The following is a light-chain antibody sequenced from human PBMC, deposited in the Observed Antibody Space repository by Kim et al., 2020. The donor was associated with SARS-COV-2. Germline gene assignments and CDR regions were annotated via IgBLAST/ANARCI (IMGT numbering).Light chain of an antibody. CDR3: QSADSSGIYYV. J-gene: IGLJ1*01. CDR1: ALPKQY. V-gene: IGLV3-25*03. Sequence: SYELTQPPSVSVSPGQTARITCSGDALPKQYAYWYQQKPGQAPVLVIYKDSERPSGIPERFSGSSSGTTVTLTISGVQAEDEADYYCQSADSSGIYYVFG. CDR2: KDS.